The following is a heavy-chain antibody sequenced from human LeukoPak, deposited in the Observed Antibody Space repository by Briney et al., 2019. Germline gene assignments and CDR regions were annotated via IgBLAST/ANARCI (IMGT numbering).Heavy chain of an antibody. CDR1: GFTFSDYY. Sequence: PGGSLRLSCAASGFTFSDYYMSWIRQAPGKGLEWVSYISSSGSTIYYADSVKGRFTISRDNSENTLYLQMNSLRAEDTAVYHCAKRRGSGYSFGYPGYWGQGTLVTVSS. CDR3: AKRRGSGYSFGYPGY. CDR2: ISSSGSTI. V-gene: IGHV3-11*01. J-gene: IGHJ4*02. D-gene: IGHD5-18*01.